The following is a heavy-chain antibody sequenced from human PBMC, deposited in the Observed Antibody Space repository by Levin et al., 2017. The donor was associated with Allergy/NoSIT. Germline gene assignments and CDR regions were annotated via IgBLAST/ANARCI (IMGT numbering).Heavy chain of an antibody. CDR2: LLSSPFPP. J-gene: IGHJ4*02. CDR3: ARDRRGNYFDY. Sequence: FCKASGYTFTSYGISWVRQAPGQGLSFMCFLLSSPFPPPSSPPLQCRVTMTTDTSTSTAYMELRSLRSDDTAVYYCARDRRGNYFDYWGQGTLVTVSS. CDR1: GYTFTSYG. D-gene: IGHD3-16*01. V-gene: IGHV1-18*01.